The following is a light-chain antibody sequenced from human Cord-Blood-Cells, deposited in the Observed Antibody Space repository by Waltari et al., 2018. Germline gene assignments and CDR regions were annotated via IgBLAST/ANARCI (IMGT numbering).Light chain of an antibody. CDR3: QQSYSSQALT. CDR1: QSISSY. CDR2: AAS. Sequence: DFQMTQSPSSRSASVADRVNLTCRASQSISSYLNWDQQKPGKAPKLLIYAASSLQSGVPSRFSGSGSETDFTVTISSLQPEDFATYYCQQSYSSQALTVGGGTKVEIK. V-gene: IGKV1-39*01. J-gene: IGKJ4*01.